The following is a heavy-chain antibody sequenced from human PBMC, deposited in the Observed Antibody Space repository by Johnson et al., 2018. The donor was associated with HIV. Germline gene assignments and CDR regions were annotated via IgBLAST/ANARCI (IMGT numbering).Heavy chain of an antibody. V-gene: IGHV3-64*01. CDR3: ATSTVSDSSSWYHLEMAFDI. CDR1: GFPFDDYA. Sequence: VQLVESGGGLVQPGGSLRLSCAASGFPFDDYAMHWVRQAPGKGLEYVASISSNGGSTYYANSVKGRFTISRDNSKNTLYLQMGSLRAEDMAVYYCATSTVSDSSSWYHLEMAFDIWGQGTMVTVSS. D-gene: IGHD6-13*01. J-gene: IGHJ3*02. CDR2: ISSNGGST.